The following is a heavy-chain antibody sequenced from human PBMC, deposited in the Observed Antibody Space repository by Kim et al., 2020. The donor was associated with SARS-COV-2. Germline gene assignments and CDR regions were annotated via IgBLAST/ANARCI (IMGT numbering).Heavy chain of an antibody. CDR3: SRDTFGSEDY. CDR2: RRP. V-gene: IGHV3-74*01. D-gene: IGHD3-10*01. J-gene: IGHJ4*02. Sequence: RRPRYAGPVKGRFTISRDRAKNTLLLQMNSLGAEDTAFYFCSRDTFGSEDYWGQGTLVTVSS.